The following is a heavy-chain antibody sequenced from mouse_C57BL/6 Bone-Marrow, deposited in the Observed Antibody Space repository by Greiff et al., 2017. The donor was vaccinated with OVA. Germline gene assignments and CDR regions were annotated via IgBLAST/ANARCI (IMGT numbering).Heavy chain of an antibody. CDR1: GYTFTSYW. Sequence: QVQLQQPGAELVRPGSSVKLSCKASGYTFTSYWMHWVKQRPIQGLEWIGNIDTSDSETHYNQKFKDKATLTVDKSSSTAYMQLSSLTSEDSAVYYCARYHGYHWYFGVWGTGTTVTVSS. D-gene: IGHD2-3*01. CDR3: ARYHGYHWYFGV. V-gene: IGHV1-52*01. CDR2: IDTSDSET. J-gene: IGHJ1*03.